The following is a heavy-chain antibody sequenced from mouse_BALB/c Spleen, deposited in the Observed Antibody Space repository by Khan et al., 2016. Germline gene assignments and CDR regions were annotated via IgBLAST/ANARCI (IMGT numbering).Heavy chain of an antibody. D-gene: IGHD3-1*01. J-gene: IGHJ2*01. CDR3: ARSGGNFDY. V-gene: IGHV9-3*02. Sequence: QIQSVQSGPELKKPGETVKISCKASGYTFTNYGMNWVKQAPGKGLKWMGWINTNTGEPTYAEEFKGRFAFSLDTYASTAYLQINNLKNGDTATYFCARSGGNFDYWGQGTTLTVSS. CDR1: GYTFTNYG. CDR2: INTNTGEP.